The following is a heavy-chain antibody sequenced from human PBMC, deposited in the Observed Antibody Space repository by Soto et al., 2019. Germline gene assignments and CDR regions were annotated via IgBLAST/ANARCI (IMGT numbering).Heavy chain of an antibody. J-gene: IGHJ4*02. V-gene: IGHV3-33*01. Sequence: GSLRLACAASGXSVRSYGFHWVRQAPGKGLEWVALILYDGSNEYYADSVKGRFTISRDNSKNTLSLQMISLRAEDTAVYYCARDPYGDGGVDYWGQGTLGTVSS. CDR3: ARDPYGDGGVDY. CDR1: GXSVRSYG. D-gene: IGHD4-17*01. CDR2: ILYDGSNE.